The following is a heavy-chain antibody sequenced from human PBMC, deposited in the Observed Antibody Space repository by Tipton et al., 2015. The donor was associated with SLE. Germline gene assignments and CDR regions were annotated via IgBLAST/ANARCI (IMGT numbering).Heavy chain of an antibody. CDR1: GVIFSSYS. CDR2: IISIFGTP. J-gene: IGHJ3*01. Sequence: QLVQSGAEVKKPGSSVQVSCKASGVIFSSYSISWVRQAPGQGLEWMGGIISIFGTPTYAHNFQGRVTISTDESTSTAYMELTSLRSEDTAIYYCARTYWDGYNFYDAFDVWGQGTLVTVSS. V-gene: IGHV1-69*05. CDR3: ARTYWDGYNFYDAFDV. D-gene: IGHD5-24*01.